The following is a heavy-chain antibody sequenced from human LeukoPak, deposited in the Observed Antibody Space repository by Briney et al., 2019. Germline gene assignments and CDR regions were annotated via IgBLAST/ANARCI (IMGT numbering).Heavy chain of an antibody. D-gene: IGHD2-21*01. CDR2: ISSSSYI. CDR1: GFTFSSYS. Sequence: PGGSLRLSCAASGFTFSSYSMNWVRQAPGKGLEWVSSISSSSYIYYADSVKGRFTISRDNAKNSLYLQMNSLRAEDTAVYYCARDLDCGGDCLYYFDYWGQGTLVTVSS. J-gene: IGHJ4*02. V-gene: IGHV3-21*01. CDR3: ARDLDCGGDCLYYFDY.